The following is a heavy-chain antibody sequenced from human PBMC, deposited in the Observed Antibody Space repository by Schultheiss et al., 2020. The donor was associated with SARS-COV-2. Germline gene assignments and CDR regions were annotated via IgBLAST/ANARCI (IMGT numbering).Heavy chain of an antibody. CDR2: INHSGGT. D-gene: IGHD3-10*02. CDR3: ARRMFYYYGMDV. CDR1: GGSFSDYY. V-gene: IGHV4-34*01. J-gene: IGHJ6*02. Sequence: SETLSLTCAVYGGSFSDYYWNWIRQAPGKGLEWIGEINHSGGTNYNPSLESRVSISVDTSKNHLSLNLTSVTAADTAVYFCARRMFYYYGMDVWGQGTTVTVSS.